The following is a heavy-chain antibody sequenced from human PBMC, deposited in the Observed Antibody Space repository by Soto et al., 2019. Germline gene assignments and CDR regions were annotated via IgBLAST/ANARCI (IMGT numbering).Heavy chain of an antibody. CDR3: ARGYYYDSSGYYSNAYYVDY. V-gene: IGHV1-69*01. CDR1: GGTFSSYA. Sequence: QAQLVQSGAEVKKPGSSVKVSCKASGGTFSSYAISWVRQAPGQGLEWMGGIIPIFGTANYAQKFQGRGTITADESTSTAYMELSSLRSEDTAVYYCARGYYYDSSGYYSNAYYVDYWGQGTLVTVSS. J-gene: IGHJ4*02. CDR2: IIPIFGTA. D-gene: IGHD3-22*01.